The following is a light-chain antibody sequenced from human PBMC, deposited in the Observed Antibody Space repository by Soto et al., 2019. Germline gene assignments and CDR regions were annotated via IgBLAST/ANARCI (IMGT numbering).Light chain of an antibody. V-gene: IGKV3D-15*01. Sequence: EIVMTQSPATLSVSPGERATLSCRASQSVSSNLAWYQQKPGQAPRLLIYGASTRATGIPDRFSGSGSGTDFTLTISGLEPEDFAVYYCQQYGNSPLTFGAGTKVDI. CDR1: QSVSSN. J-gene: IGKJ4*01. CDR3: QQYGNSPLT. CDR2: GAS.